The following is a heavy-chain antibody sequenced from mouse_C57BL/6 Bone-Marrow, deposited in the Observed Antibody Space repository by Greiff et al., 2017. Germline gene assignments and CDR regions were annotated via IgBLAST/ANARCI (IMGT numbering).Heavy chain of an antibody. J-gene: IGHJ3*01. CDR3: ARGYYPIFAY. CDR1: GYTFTSYG. CDR2: IYPRSGNT. Sequence: QVQLKQSGAELARPGASVKLSCKASGYTFTSYGISWVKQRTGQGLEWIGEIYPRSGNTYYNEKFKGKATLTADKSSSTAYMELRSLTSEDSAVYFCARGYYPIFAYWGQGTLVTVSA. D-gene: IGHD1-1*02. V-gene: IGHV1-81*01.